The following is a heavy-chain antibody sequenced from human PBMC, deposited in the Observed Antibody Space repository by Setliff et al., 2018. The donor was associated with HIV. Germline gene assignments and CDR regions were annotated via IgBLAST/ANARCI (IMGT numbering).Heavy chain of an antibody. CDR2: ISSSSSTI. CDR3: AKNFYSSPWSPLDY. CDR1: GFTFSSYS. J-gene: IGHJ4*02. V-gene: IGHV3-48*01. D-gene: IGHD6-19*01. Sequence: GGSLRLSCAASGFTFSSYSMNWVRQAPGKGLEWVSYISSSSSTIYYADSLKGRFTISRDNSKNTPFLQMNSLRTEDTAVYYCAKNFYSSPWSPLDYWGQGTLVTVSS.